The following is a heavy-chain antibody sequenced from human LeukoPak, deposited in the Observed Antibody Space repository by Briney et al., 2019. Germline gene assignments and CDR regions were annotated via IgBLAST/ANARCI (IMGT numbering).Heavy chain of an antibody. CDR2: IYYSGST. J-gene: IGHJ3*02. V-gene: IGHV4-59*01. CDR3: ARGDDFNDAFDI. Sequence: SETLSLTCTVSGGSISSYYWSWIRQPPGKGLEWIGYIYYSGSTNYNPSLKSRVTISVDTSKNQFSLKLSSVTAADTAVYYCARGDDFNDAFDIWGQGTMVTVSS. CDR1: GGSISSYY. D-gene: IGHD3-3*01.